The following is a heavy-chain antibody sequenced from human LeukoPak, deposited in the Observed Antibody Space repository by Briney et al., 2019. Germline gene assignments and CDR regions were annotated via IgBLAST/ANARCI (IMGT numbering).Heavy chain of an antibody. CDR2: IYTSGST. CDR1: GGSISSGSYY. V-gene: IGHV4-61*02. CDR3: ARGGSSWHTYYYYMDV. Sequence: SETLSLTCTVSGGSISSGSYYWSWIRQPAGKGLEWIGRIYTSGSTNYNPSLKSRVTISVDTSKNQFSLKLSSVTAADTAVHYCARGGSSWHTYYYYMDVWGKGTTVTVSS. J-gene: IGHJ6*03. D-gene: IGHD6-13*01.